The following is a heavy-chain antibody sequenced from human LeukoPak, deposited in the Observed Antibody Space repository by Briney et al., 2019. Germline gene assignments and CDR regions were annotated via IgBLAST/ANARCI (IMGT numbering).Heavy chain of an antibody. Sequence: GGSLRLSCAASGFTVSSNYMSWVRQAPGKGLEWVSVIYSGGSTYYADSVKGRFTISRDNSKNTLYLQMNSLRAEDTAVYYCAKEGLVVAATGYFDYWGQGTLVTVSS. D-gene: IGHD2-15*01. CDR3: AKEGLVVAATGYFDY. J-gene: IGHJ4*02. V-gene: IGHV3-53*01. CDR1: GFTVSSNY. CDR2: IYSGGST.